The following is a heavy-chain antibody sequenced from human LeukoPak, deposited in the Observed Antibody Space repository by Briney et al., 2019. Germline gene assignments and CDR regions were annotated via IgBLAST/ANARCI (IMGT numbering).Heavy chain of an antibody. CDR2: IYYSGST. CDR1: GGSISSYY. D-gene: IGHD4-17*01. J-gene: IGHJ4*02. CDR3: ARHTHDYGDSSLDY. Sequence: SETLSLTCTVSGGSISSYYWSWIRQPPGKGLEWIGYIYYSGSTNYNPSLKSRVTISVDTSKNQFSLKLSSVTAADTAVYYCARHTHDYGDSSLDYWGQGTLVTVSS. V-gene: IGHV4-59*08.